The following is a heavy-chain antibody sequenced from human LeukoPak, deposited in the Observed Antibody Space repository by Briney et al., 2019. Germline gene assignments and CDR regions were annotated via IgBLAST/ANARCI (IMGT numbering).Heavy chain of an antibody. V-gene: IGHV4-59*01. CDR3: ARDGIAAAGPGDYYYYMDV. CDR1: GGSISSYY. Sequence: SETLSLTRTVSGGSISSYYWSWIRQPPGKGLEWIGYIYYSGSTNYNPSLKSRVTISVDTSKNQFSLKLSSVTAADTAVYYCARDGIAAAGPGDYYYYMDVWGKGTTVTVSS. CDR2: IYYSGST. D-gene: IGHD6-13*01. J-gene: IGHJ6*03.